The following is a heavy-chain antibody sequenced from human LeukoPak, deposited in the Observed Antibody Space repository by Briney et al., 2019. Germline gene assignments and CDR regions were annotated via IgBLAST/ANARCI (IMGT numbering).Heavy chain of an antibody. CDR3: ARDPIALGSSWYFDY. CDR2: ISGSGGST. D-gene: IGHD6-13*01. J-gene: IGHJ4*02. Sequence: GGSLRLSCAASGFTLSSYAMSWVRQAPGKGLEWVSAISGSGGSTYYADSVKGRFTISRDNSKNTLYLQMNSLRAEDTAVYYCARDPIALGSSWYFDYWGQGTLVTVSS. V-gene: IGHV3-23*01. CDR1: GFTLSSYA.